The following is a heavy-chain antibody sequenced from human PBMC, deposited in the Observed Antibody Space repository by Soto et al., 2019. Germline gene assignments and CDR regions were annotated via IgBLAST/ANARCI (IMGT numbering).Heavy chain of an antibody. V-gene: IGHV1-69*01. Sequence: QVQLVQSGAEVKKPGSSVKVSCKASGGTFSSYAISWVRQAPGQGLEWMGGIIPISGTANYAQKFQGRVTITADESTSTAYMELSSLRSEDTAVYYCARDALLNYYDSSGPNWFDPWGQGTLVTVSS. CDR1: GGTFSSYA. J-gene: IGHJ5*02. D-gene: IGHD3-22*01. CDR3: ARDALLNYYDSSGPNWFDP. CDR2: IIPISGTA.